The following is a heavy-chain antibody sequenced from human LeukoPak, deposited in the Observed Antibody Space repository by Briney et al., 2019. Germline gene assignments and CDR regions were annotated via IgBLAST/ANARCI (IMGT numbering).Heavy chain of an antibody. CDR3: ARHDRLVEYYNSGKPWYFDL. CDR1: GFTFSSYS. V-gene: IGHV4-39*01. CDR2: ISYSGNT. J-gene: IGHJ2*01. D-gene: IGHD3-16*01. Sequence: GPLRLSCAASGFTFSSYSRNWFRQPPGKGLEGVASISYSGNTYYNPSLKSRVTISVDRSRNRFSLKLSSVTAADTALYYCARHDRLVEYYNSGKPWYFDLWGRGTLVTVSS.